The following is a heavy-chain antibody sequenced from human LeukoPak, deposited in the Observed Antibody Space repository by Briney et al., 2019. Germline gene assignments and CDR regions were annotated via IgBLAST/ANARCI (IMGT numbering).Heavy chain of an antibody. CDR2: ISAYNGNT. Sequence: ASGKVSCKASGYTFTSYGISWVRQAPGQGLEWMGWISAYNGNTNYAQKLQGRVTMTTDTSTSTAYMELRSLRSEDTAVYYCARVSFWGSSSWYRNWFDPWGQGTLVTVSS. J-gene: IGHJ5*02. V-gene: IGHV1-18*01. CDR1: GYTFTSYG. CDR3: ARVSFWGSSSWYRNWFDP. D-gene: IGHD6-13*01.